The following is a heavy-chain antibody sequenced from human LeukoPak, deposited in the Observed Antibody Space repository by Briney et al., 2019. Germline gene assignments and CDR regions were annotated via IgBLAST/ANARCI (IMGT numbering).Heavy chain of an antibody. CDR1: GGTFSSYA. V-gene: IGHV1-69*04. J-gene: IGHJ4*02. CDR3: AASITMVRGVITPPPDY. Sequence: SVKVSCKASGGTFSSYAISWVRQAPGQGLEWMGRIIPIFGIANYAQKFQGRVTITADKSTSTAYMELSSLSSEDTAVYYCAASITMVRGVITPPPDYWGQGTLVTVSS. D-gene: IGHD3-10*01. CDR2: IIPIFGIA.